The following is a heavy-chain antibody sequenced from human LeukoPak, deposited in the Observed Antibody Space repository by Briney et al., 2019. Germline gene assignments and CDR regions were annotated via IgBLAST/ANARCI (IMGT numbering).Heavy chain of an antibody. J-gene: IGHJ1*01. Sequence: SETLSLTCTVSGGSISSYYWSWIRQPPGKGLEWIGYIYYSGSTNYNPSLKSRVTISVDTSKNQFSLKLSSVTAADTAVYYCARGNSYYDTSGYFPWESFQHWGQGTLVTVSS. CDR3: ARGNSYYDTSGYFPWESFQH. V-gene: IGHV4-59*01. CDR1: GGSISSYY. CDR2: IYYSGST. D-gene: IGHD3-22*01.